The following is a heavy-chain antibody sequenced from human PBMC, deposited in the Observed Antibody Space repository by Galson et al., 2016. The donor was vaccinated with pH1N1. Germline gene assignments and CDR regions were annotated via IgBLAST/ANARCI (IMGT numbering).Heavy chain of an antibody. Sequence: ETLSLTCAVSGGSLGGFYWTWVRQSPGVGLEWIGEVNHSGTTNYNPSLRGRVTKSVDSSHQFSLTLTSVTAADTAVYYCARKRGGYNRDLHFYYYYYMDVWAKGTTVTVS. J-gene: IGHJ6*03. V-gene: IGHV4-34*01. CDR1: GGSLGGFY. CDR2: VNHSGTT. CDR3: ARKRGGYNRDLHFYYYYYMDV. D-gene: IGHD1-14*01.